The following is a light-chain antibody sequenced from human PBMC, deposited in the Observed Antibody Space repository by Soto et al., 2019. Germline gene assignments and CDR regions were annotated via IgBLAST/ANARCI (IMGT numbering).Light chain of an antibody. J-gene: IGKJ1*01. CDR3: QQYYSTPLT. CDR2: WAS. V-gene: IGKV4-1*01. Sequence: DIVMPQSPDSLAVSLGERATINCKSSQSVLYSSNNKNYLVWYQQRPGQPPKMLIYWASTRESGVPDRFSGSGSGTDFTLTISSLQAEDVAVYYCQQYYSTPLTFGQGTKVEIK. CDR1: QSVLYSSNNKNY.